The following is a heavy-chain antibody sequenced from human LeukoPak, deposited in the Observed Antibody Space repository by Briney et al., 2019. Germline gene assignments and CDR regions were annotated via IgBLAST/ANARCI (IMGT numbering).Heavy chain of an antibody. D-gene: IGHD3-22*01. Sequence: GGSLRLSCAASEFTFSSYSMNWVRQAPGKGLEWVSYITNSGNSKSYADSVKGRFTISRDNTKSSLYLQMNGLRAEDTAVYYCARTGSSGYLTFDYWGQGILVTVSS. CDR2: ITNSGNSK. CDR3: ARTGSSGYLTFDY. CDR1: EFTFSSYS. V-gene: IGHV3-48*01. J-gene: IGHJ4*02.